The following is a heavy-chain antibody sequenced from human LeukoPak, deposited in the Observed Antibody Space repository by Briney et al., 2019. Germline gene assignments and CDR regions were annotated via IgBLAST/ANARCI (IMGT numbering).Heavy chain of an antibody. Sequence: SETLSLTCTVAGGAISRYYWSWILQPPGKGLEWIAYIYSGGSTYHNPSLNSRVTISMDTATNQFSLTLRSVTAADTAVYYCARSSYSGTYAGGYWGQGSLVTVSS. CDR2: IYSGGST. V-gene: IGHV4-59*01. J-gene: IGHJ4*02. D-gene: IGHD1-26*01. CDR1: GGAISRYY. CDR3: ARSSYSGTYAGGY.